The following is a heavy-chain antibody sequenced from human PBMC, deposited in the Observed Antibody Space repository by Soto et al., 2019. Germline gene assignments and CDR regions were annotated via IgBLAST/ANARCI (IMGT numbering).Heavy chain of an antibody. CDR2: IYYSGST. Sequence: QLQLQESGPGLVKPSETLSLTCTVSGGSISSSRYYWGWIRQPPGKGLAWIGSIYYSGSTYYNPSRKSRVPVSVNTSRNQISLKLSSVTAADTAVDFCAGELGDSTDFWGQGTLVTVS. V-gene: IGHV4-39*02. D-gene: IGHD4-17*01. CDR3: AGELGDSTDF. J-gene: IGHJ4*02. CDR1: GGSISSSRYY.